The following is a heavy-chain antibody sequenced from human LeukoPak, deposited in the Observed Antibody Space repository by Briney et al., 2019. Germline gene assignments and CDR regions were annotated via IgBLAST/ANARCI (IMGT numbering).Heavy chain of an antibody. CDR1: GYSISIAFY. D-gene: IGHD2/OR15-2a*01. V-gene: IGHV4-38-2*02. CDR2: ISHSGST. CDR3: ARSYFSVGAFDI. Sequence: SETLSLTCTVSGYSISIAFYWGWIRQPPGKGLEWIGSISHSGSTYYNPSLQSRVNILVDTSKNQFSLSLTSVTAADTAVYYCARSYFSVGAFDIWGQGTMVTVSS. J-gene: IGHJ3*02.